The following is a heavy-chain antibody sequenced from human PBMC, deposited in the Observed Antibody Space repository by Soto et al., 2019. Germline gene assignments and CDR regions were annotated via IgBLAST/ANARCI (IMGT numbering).Heavy chain of an antibody. V-gene: IGHV1-18*01. CDR2: ISAYNGNT. CDR3: ARVRGGYSSSWYLDY. D-gene: IGHD6-13*01. J-gene: IGHJ4*02. Sequence: ASVKVSCKASGYTFTSYGISWVRQAPGQGLEWMGWISAYNGNTNYAQKLQGRVTMTTDTSTSTAYMELRSLRSDDTAVYYCARVRGGYSSSWYLDYWGQGTLVTVSS. CDR1: GYTFTSYG.